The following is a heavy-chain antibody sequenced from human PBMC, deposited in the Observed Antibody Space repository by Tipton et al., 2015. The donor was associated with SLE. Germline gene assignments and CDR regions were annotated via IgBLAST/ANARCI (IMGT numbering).Heavy chain of an antibody. J-gene: IGHJ4*02. Sequence: TLSLTCTVSGDSISSSSYYWGWIRQPPGKGLEWIGSIYYSGSTYYNPSLKSRVTISVDTSKNQFSLKLSSVTAADTAVYYCARLGQSGLSPGPFDYWGQGTLVTVSS. CDR3: ARLGQSGLSPGPFDY. D-gene: IGHD6-25*01. V-gene: IGHV4-39*07. CDR2: IYYSGST. CDR1: GDSISSSSYY.